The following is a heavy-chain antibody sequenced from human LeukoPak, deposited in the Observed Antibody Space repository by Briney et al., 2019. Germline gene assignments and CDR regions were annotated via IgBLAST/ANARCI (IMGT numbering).Heavy chain of an antibody. J-gene: IGHJ6*03. V-gene: IGHV3-49*04. D-gene: IGHD2-2*01. Sequence: GGSLRLSCTASGFTFGDYAMSWVRQAPGKGLEWVGFIRSKAYGGTTEYAASVKGRFTISRDDSKSIAYLQMNSLKTEDTAVYYYTRDLPNIVVVPAAIILYYYYYMDVWGKGTTVTVSS. CDR1: GFTFGDYA. CDR2: IRSKAYGGTT. CDR3: TRDLPNIVVVPAAIILYYYYYMDV.